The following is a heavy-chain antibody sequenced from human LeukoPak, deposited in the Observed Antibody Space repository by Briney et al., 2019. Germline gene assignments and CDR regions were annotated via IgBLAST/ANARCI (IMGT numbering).Heavy chain of an antibody. CDR2: ISAYNGNT. D-gene: IGHD5-18*01. Sequence: GASVKVSCKASGYTFTSYGIRWVRQAPGQGLAWMGWISAYNGNTNYAQKLQGRVAMTTDTSTSTAYMELRSLRSDDTAVYYCARCLAMGIVYYFDYWGQGTLVTVSS. V-gene: IGHV1-18*01. CDR1: GYTFTSYG. J-gene: IGHJ4*02. CDR3: ARCLAMGIVYYFDY.